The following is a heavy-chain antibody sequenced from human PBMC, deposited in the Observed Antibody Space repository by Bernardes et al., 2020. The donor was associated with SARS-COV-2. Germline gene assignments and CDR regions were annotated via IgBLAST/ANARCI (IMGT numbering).Heavy chain of an antibody. CDR3: ARDKPTGGDYYYGLDG. V-gene: IGHV4-4*07. CDR1: GGSINLYH. Sequence: SETLSLTCAVSGGSINLYHWSGIRRAAGKGLEWIGRIYASGSPNYNPSRKSRLSMSVDMSKNQFSLNLMSVTAEATAVYYWARDKPTGGDYYYGLDGWG. J-gene: IGHJ6*02. CDR2: IYASGSP. D-gene: IGHD2-8*02.